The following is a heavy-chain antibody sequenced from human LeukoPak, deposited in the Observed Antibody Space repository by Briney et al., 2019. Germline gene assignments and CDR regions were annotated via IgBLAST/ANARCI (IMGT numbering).Heavy chain of an antibody. V-gene: IGHV1-69*05. CDR2: LIPLFGTT. CDR1: GATFSGYA. Sequence: ASVKVSYKASGATFSGYAISWVRQAPGQGIEWMGGLIPLFGTTNCTRRFQGRITISTDESTTTAYMELSGLTFEDTAVYYCAGGDPFNYYMDVWGRGTTVSV. D-gene: IGHD4-17*01. J-gene: IGHJ6*03. CDR3: AGGDPFNYYMDV.